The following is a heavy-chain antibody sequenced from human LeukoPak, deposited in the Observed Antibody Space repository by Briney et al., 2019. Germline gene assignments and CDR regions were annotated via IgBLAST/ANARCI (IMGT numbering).Heavy chain of an antibody. CDR3: ARQKTVAGTFDY. J-gene: IGHJ4*02. CDR1: GGSISSSSYC. D-gene: IGHD6-19*01. CDR2: MYYSGTT. V-gene: IGHV4-39*01. Sequence: SETLSLTCTVSGGSISSSSYCWGWIRQPPGKGLEWIATMYYSGTTYYNPSLKSRVTISVDTSKNQFSLNLSSVTAADTAMYYCARQKTVAGTFDYWGQGTLVTVSS.